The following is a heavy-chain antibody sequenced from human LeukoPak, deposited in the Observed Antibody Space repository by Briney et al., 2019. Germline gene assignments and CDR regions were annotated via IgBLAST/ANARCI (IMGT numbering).Heavy chain of an antibody. D-gene: IGHD3-10*01. CDR1: GFSFSSYV. Sequence: GVTLRLSCAASGFSFSSYVMNWVRQAPGKGLEWVAYINSSGTIIYYADSVKGRFTISRDNAKNLLYLEMNSLRDEDTAVYYCARMGVVVRAVAGLDGIDYWGQGTLVTVSA. J-gene: IGHJ4*02. CDR2: INSSGTII. CDR3: ARMGVVVRAVAGLDGIDY. V-gene: IGHV3-48*02.